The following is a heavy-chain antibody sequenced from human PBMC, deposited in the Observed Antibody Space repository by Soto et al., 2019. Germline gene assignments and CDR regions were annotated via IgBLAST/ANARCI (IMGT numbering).Heavy chain of an antibody. J-gene: IGHJ4*02. Sequence: QVQLVQSGAEVKKPGSSVKVSCKTSGDTFSNYAITWVRQAPGQGLEWMGGIIPLFGTRNYAQKFQGRVTITADKSTSTAYMELNSLRSKDTAVYYCARDRFFGSGSYVPYYFDYWGQGTLVTVSS. CDR3: ARDRFFGSGSYVPYYFDY. V-gene: IGHV1-69*06. CDR2: IIPLFGTR. CDR1: GDTFSNYA. D-gene: IGHD3-10*01.